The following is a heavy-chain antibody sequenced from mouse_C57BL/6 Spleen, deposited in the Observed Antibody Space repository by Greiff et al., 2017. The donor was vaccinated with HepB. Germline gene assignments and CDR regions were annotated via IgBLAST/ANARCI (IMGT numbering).Heavy chain of an antibody. V-gene: IGHV3-6*01. CDR2: ISYDGSN. Sequence: ESGPGLVKPSQSLSLTCSVTGYSITSGYYWNWIRQFPGNKLEWMGYISYDGSNNYNPSLKNRISITRDTSKNQFFLKLNSVTTEDTATYYCARRGGSPYYAMDYWGQGTSVTVSS. CDR3: ARRGGSPYYAMDY. CDR1: GYSITSGYY. J-gene: IGHJ4*01.